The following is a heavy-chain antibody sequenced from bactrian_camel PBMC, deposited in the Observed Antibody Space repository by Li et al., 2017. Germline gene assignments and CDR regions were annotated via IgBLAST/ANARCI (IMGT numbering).Heavy chain of an antibody. V-gene: IGHV3S60*01. D-gene: IGHD2*01. CDR2: IGTDDDT. CDR1: ADTFDYTD. J-gene: IGHJ6*01. CDR3: AADATCYTDVAKLALKLSRRDFGY. Sequence: HVQLVESGEGSVQPGESLRLSCVGSADTFDYTDKGWYRQTPANECERVSSIGTDDDTWYADFVKGRFALSRDNAKNTVYLQMNDLQPEDTAMYYCAADATCYTDVAKLALKLSRRDFGYWGQGTQVTVS.